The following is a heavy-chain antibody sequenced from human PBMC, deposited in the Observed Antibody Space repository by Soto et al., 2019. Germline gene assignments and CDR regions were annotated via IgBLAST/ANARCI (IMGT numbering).Heavy chain of an antibody. V-gene: IGHV4-59*01. CDR1: GGSISSYY. CDR2: IYYSGST. CDR3: ARNSMVRGGPPRWRKNYGMDV. D-gene: IGHD3-10*01. J-gene: IGHJ6*02. Sequence: SETLSLTCTVSGGSISSYYWSWIWQPPGKGLEWIGYIYYSGSTNYNPSLKSRVTISVDTSKNQFSLKLSSVTAADTAVYYCARNSMVRGGPPRWRKNYGMDVWGQGTTVTVYS.